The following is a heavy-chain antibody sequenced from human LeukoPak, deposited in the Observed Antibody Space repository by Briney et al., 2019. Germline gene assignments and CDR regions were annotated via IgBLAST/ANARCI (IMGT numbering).Heavy chain of an antibody. Sequence: PSETLSLTCTVSGGSISSYYWSWIRQPPGKGLEWIGYIYYSGSTNYNPSLKGRVTISVDTSKNQFSLKLSSVTAADTAVYYCARVGGYCSGGSCYYNYYYMDVWGKGTTVTVSS. CDR2: IYYSGST. V-gene: IGHV4-59*01. D-gene: IGHD2-15*01. CDR1: GGSISSYY. J-gene: IGHJ6*03. CDR3: ARVGGYCSGGSCYYNYYYMDV.